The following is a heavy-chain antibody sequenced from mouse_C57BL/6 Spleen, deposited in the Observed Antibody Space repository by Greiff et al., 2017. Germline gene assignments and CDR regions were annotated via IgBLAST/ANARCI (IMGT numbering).Heavy chain of an antibody. D-gene: IGHD2-1*01. Sequence: VQLQQPGAELVKPGASVKMSCKASGYTFTSYWITWVKPRPGQGLEWIGDIYPGSGSTNYNEKFKSKATLTVDTSSSTAYMQLSSLTSEDSAVYYCARGVYYGNHFDYWGQGTTLTVSS. CDR1: GYTFTSYW. CDR3: ARGVYYGNHFDY. J-gene: IGHJ2*01. CDR2: IYPGSGST. V-gene: IGHV1-55*01.